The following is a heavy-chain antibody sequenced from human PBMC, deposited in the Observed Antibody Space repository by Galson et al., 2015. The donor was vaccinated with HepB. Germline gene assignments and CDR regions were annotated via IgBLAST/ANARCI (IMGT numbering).Heavy chain of an antibody. Sequence: SCKASGYTFTNYYMHWVRQAPGQGLEWMGIINPSGGTTNYAHKFQGRVTMTRDTSTRTVSMELSSLRSEDSAIYYCARDVFGDYVLGYWGQRTPVTVSS. V-gene: IGHV1-46*01. CDR2: INPSGGTT. CDR3: ARDVFGDYVLGY. D-gene: IGHD3-10*01. J-gene: IGHJ4*02. CDR1: GYTFTNYY.